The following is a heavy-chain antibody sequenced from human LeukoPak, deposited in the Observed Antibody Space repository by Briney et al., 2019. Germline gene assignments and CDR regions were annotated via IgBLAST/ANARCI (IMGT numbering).Heavy chain of an antibody. CDR2: INPNSGGT. D-gene: IGHD4-11*01. J-gene: IGHJ4*02. CDR1: GFTFTGYY. Sequence: ASVKVSCKASGFTFTGYYIHWVRQAPGQGLEWMGWINPNSGGTNYAQKFQGRVTMTRDTSISTAYMELSRLTSDDTAVYYCARDAIVRDYSNSDYWGQGTLVTVSS. V-gene: IGHV1-2*02. CDR3: ARDAIVRDYSNSDY.